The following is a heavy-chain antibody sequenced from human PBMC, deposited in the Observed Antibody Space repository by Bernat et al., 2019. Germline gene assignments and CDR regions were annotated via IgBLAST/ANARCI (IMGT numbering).Heavy chain of an antibody. CDR2: ISGSGGST. Sequence: EVQLLESGGGLVQPGGSLRLSCAAPGFTFSSNAMSWVRQAPGKGLEWVSAISGSGGSTYYADSVKGRLTISRDNSKNTLYLQMNSLRAEDTAVYYCAKDGVSRVLPNWFDSWGQGTLVTVSS. D-gene: IGHD6-13*01. CDR3: AKDGVSRVLPNWFDS. J-gene: IGHJ5*01. CDR1: GFTFSSNA. V-gene: IGHV3-23*01.